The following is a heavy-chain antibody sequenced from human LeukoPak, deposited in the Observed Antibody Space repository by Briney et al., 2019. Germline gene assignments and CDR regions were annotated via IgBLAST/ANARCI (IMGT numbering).Heavy chain of an antibody. V-gene: IGHV4-61*02. Sequence: SETLSLTCTVSGGSISSGSYYWSWIRHPAGKGLEWIGRIYTSGSTNYNPSLKSRVTISVDTSKNQFSLKLSSVTAADTAVYYCARDRPKQWLSWYFELWGRGTLVTVSS. CDR1: GGSISSGSYY. J-gene: IGHJ2*01. D-gene: IGHD6-19*01. CDR2: IYTSGST. CDR3: ARDRPKQWLSWYFEL.